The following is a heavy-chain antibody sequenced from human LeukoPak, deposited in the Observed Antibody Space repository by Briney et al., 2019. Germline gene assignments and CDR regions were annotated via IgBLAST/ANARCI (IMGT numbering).Heavy chain of an antibody. Sequence: PSETLSLTCTVSGGSISSYYWSWIRQPPGKGLEWIGYIYYSGSTNYNPSLKSRVTISVGTSKNQFSLKLSSVTAADTAVYYCARDSPLTGEPDYWGQGTLVTVSS. D-gene: IGHD7-27*01. V-gene: IGHV4-59*01. CDR1: GGSISSYY. CDR3: ARDSPLTGEPDY. J-gene: IGHJ4*02. CDR2: IYYSGST.